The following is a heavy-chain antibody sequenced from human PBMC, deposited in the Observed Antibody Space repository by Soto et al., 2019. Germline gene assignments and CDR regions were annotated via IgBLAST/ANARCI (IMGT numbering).Heavy chain of an antibody. CDR2: INLDGAST. D-gene: IGHD3-22*01. J-gene: IGHJ3*02. CDR1: GFTFGSYW. V-gene: IGHV3-74*01. CDR3: ARVGPEMIVAVAAFDI. Sequence: EVQLVQSGGGLVHPGGSLRLSCVASGFTFGSYWMHWVREVPGKGLMWVSRINLDGASTAYADSVKGRFTISRDNAKNTLYLQMNSLRPEDTAVYYCARVGPEMIVAVAAFDIWGQGTMVNVSS.